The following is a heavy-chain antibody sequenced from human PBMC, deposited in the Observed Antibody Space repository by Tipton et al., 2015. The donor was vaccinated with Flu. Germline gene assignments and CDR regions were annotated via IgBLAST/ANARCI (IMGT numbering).Heavy chain of an antibody. J-gene: IGHJ4*02. CDR1: GGSFSGYY. D-gene: IGHD2-8*01. Sequence: LRLSCAVYGGSFSGYYWSWIRQPPGKGLEWIGEINHSGSTNYNPSLKSRVTISVDTSKNQFSLKLSSVTAADTAVYYCARSPRPTYCTNGVCLSFDYWGQGTLVTVSS. CDR2: INHSGST. V-gene: IGHV4-34*01. CDR3: ARSPRPTYCTNGVCLSFDY.